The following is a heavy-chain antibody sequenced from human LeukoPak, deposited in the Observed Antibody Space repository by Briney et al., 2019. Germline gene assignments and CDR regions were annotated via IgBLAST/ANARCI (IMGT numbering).Heavy chain of an antibody. CDR3: ARRAGGDSSGYYYANYYYGMDV. CDR1: GYTFTGYY. D-gene: IGHD3-22*01. CDR2: INPNSGGT. J-gene: IGHJ6*02. Sequence: ASVKVSCKASGYTFTGYYMHWVRQAPGQGLEWMGWINPNSGGTNYAQKLQGRVTMTTDTSTSTAYMELRSLRSDDTAVYYCARRAGGDSSGYYYANYYYGMDVWGQGTTVTVSS. V-gene: IGHV1-2*02.